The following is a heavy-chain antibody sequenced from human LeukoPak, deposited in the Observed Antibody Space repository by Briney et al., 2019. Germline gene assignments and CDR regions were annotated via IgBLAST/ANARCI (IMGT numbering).Heavy chain of an antibody. CDR1: GYTFTNYG. J-gene: IGHJ5*02. CDR3: ARDHQLLYSWGEDNWFDP. Sequence: EASVKVSCKASGYTFTNYGISWVRQAPGQGLEWMGWISAYNGNTNYAQKFQGRVTMTTDTSTSTAYMELRSLRSEDTAVYYCARDHQLLYSWGEDNWFDPWGQGTLVTVSS. D-gene: IGHD2-2*02. CDR2: ISAYNGNT. V-gene: IGHV1-18*01.